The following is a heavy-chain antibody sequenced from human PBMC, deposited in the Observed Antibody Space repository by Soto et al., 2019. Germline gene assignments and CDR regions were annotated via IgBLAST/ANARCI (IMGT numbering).Heavy chain of an antibody. CDR3: ARSNPVADWLDY. D-gene: IGHD3-9*01. J-gene: IGHJ4*02. CDR1: GGSMTSYY. V-gene: IGHV4-4*07. Sequence: SETLSLTCTVSGGSMTSYYWTWIRQPAGKGLEWIGRVYSSGGTHYNPSLKSRVTISLDTSKNQFSLRLLSVTDADTAVYFCARSNPVADWLDYWGQGNVVT. CDR2: VYSSGGT.